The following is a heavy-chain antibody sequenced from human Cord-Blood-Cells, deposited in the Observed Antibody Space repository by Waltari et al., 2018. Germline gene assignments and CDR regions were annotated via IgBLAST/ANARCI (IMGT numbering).Heavy chain of an antibody. V-gene: IGHV4-39*01. J-gene: IGHJ4*02. CDR1: GGSISSSSYY. CDR2: IYYSGST. CDR3: ARHRAGLWPT. D-gene: IGHD5-18*01. Sequence: QLQLQESGPGLVKPSETLSLTCPVSGGSISSSSYYWGWIRQPPGKGLEWIGSIYYSGSTYYNPSLKSRVTISVDTSKNQFSLKLSSVTAADTAVYYCARHRAGLWPTWGQGTLVTVSS.